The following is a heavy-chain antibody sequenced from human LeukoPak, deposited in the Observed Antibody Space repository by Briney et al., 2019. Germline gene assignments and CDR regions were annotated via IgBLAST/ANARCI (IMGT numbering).Heavy chain of an antibody. Sequence: PGGSLRLSCAASGFTFSDYYMSWIRQAPGKGLEWVSYISSSGSTIYYADSVKGRFTISRDNAKNSLYLQMNSLRAEDTAVYYCAREYSSSWKNDAFDIWGQGIMVTVSS. J-gene: IGHJ3*02. CDR1: GFTFSDYY. CDR3: AREYSSSWKNDAFDI. D-gene: IGHD6-13*01. V-gene: IGHV3-11*04. CDR2: ISSSGSTI.